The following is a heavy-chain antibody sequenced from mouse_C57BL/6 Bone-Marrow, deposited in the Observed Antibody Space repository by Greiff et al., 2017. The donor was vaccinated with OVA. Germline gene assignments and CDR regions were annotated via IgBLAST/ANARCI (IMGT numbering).Heavy chain of an antibody. Sequence: EVQVVESGGGLVQPGESLQLSCESNEYEFPSHDMSWVRKTPEKRLELVAAITSDGGSTYYPDTMARRFIISRDNTKKTLYLQMSSLRSEDTALYYCARQDSSGYSFAYWGQGTLVTVS. V-gene: IGHV5-2*01. CDR2: ITSDGGST. CDR1: EYEFPSHD. CDR3: ARQDSSGYSFAY. D-gene: IGHD3-2*02. J-gene: IGHJ3*01.